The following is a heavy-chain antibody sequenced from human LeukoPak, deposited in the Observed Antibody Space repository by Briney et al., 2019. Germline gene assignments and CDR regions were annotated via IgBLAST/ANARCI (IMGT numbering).Heavy chain of an antibody. J-gene: IGHJ4*02. CDR2: MKSKSAGGTL. Sequence: PGGSLRLSCTGSGFTFSNAWMTWVRQAPGKGLEWVGRMKSKSAGGTLDYAAPVKGRFTISRDDSKNTLYLQMNSLKTEDTAVYYCTTTYHYDSSGYSLYYWGQGTLVTVSS. V-gene: IGHV3-15*01. CDR1: GFTFSNAW. CDR3: TTTYHYDSSGYSLYY. D-gene: IGHD3-22*01.